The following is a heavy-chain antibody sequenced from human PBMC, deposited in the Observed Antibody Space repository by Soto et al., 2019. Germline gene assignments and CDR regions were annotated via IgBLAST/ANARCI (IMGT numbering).Heavy chain of an antibody. CDR3: ARAPEQRPIDY. D-gene: IGHD6-19*01. J-gene: IGHJ4*01. V-gene: IGHV3-74*01. CDR2: ISVDGGDT. CDR1: GFTLSDYW. Sequence: GGSLRLSCAACGFTLSDYWMHWVRQVPGKGLLWVSRISVDGGDTTYADSVKGRFTISRDNAKNTLYLQMDTLRAEDTAIYYSARAPEQRPIDYWGHGSLLTVSS.